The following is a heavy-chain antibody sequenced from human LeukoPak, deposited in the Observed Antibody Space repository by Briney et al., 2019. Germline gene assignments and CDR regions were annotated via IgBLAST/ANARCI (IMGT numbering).Heavy chain of an antibody. V-gene: IGHV5-51*01. Sequence: RGESLKISCRGSGYTFESYWIAWVRQLPGQGLDWMGIIYPDDSDTTYNPSFEGHVTISVDKSIKTAYLQWDSLEASDTAIYYCARQGVAVAGTLWLDPWGQGTLVTVSS. CDR3: ARQGVAVAGTLWLDP. D-gene: IGHD6-19*01. CDR2: IYPDDSDT. J-gene: IGHJ5*02. CDR1: GYTFESYW.